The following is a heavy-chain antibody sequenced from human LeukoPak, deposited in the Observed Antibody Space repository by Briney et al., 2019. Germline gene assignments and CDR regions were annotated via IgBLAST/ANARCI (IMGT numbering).Heavy chain of an antibody. CDR2: ISSSSSTI. CDR3: ARSRGNSGSYPLDY. V-gene: IGHV3-48*01. CDR1: EFTFSSYS. D-gene: IGHD1-26*01. Sequence: QPGGSLRLSCEASEFTFSSYSTNWVRQAPGKGLEWVSYISSSSSTIYYAESVKGRFTISRDNAKNSLYLQMNSLRVEDTAVYYCARSRGNSGSYPLDYWGQGTLVTVSS. J-gene: IGHJ4*02.